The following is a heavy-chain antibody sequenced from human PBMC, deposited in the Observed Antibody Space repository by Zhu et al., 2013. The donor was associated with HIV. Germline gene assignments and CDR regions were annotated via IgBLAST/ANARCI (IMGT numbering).Heavy chain of an antibody. CDR3: ARDRGGLRYFDSAPISLSWFDP. CDR1: GGTFSSYA. Sequence: QVQLVQSGAEVKKPGSSVKVSCKASGGTFSSYAISWVRQAPGQGLEWMGGIIPIFGTANYAQKFQGRVTITADKSTSTAYMELSSLRSEDTAVYYCARDRGGLRYFDSAPISLSWFDPWADGNPWSPSPQ. V-gene: IGHV1-69*06. CDR2: IIPIFGTA. J-gene: IGHJ5*02. D-gene: IGHD3-9*01.